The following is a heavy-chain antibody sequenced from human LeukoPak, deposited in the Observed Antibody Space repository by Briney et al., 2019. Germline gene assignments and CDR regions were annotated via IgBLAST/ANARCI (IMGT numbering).Heavy chain of an antibody. CDR2: ISNSGTIM. V-gene: IGHV3-11*01. J-gene: IGHJ4*02. CDR3: AKGHTYGMI. CDR1: GLIFSDFY. Sequence: TGGSLRLSCAASGLIFSDFYMSWLRQTPGKGLEWVSHISNSGTIMDYADSVKGRFTISRDNAKDTLYLEMSSLGVDDTAVYYCAKGHTYGMIWGQGTPVTVSS. D-gene: IGHD5-18*01.